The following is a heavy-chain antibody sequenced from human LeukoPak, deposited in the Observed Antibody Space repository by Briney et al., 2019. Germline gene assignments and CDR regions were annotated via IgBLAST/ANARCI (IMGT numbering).Heavy chain of an antibody. J-gene: IGHJ4*02. D-gene: IGHD3-9*01. CDR1: GFTFSNLG. Sequence: GGSLRPSCAASGFTFSNLGMHWVRQVPGKGLEWLAFMRYDGSNTHYADSVKGRFTISRDNSKNTLFLQMNSLRSEDTALYYCANGPHYNILTGFYKVRSHLDYWGQGTLVTVSS. V-gene: IGHV3-30*02. CDR3: ANGPHYNILTGFYKVRSHLDY. CDR2: MRYDGSNT.